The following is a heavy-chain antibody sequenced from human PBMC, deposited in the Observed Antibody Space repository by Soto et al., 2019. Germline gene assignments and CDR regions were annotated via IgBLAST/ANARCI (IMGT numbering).Heavy chain of an antibody. V-gene: IGHV1-18*01. Sequence: QVQLVQSGAEVKKPGASVKVSCKASGYIFTSYGISWVRQAPGQGLEWMGWISAYNGNTNYAQKLQGRVTMTTDTSTSTAYMELRSLRSDDTAVYYCARDSDEGGYYYYYYMDVWSKGTTVTVSS. CDR2: ISAYNGNT. CDR3: ARDSDEGGYYYYYYMDV. J-gene: IGHJ6*03. CDR1: GYIFTSYG.